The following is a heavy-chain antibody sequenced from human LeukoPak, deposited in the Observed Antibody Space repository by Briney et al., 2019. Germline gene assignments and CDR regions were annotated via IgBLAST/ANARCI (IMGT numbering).Heavy chain of an antibody. J-gene: IGHJ4*02. CDR3: AGEVVATAGVDY. D-gene: IGHD6-13*01. CDR2: IYYSGST. CDR1: GDSISGYY. V-gene: IGHV4-59*12. Sequence: SETLSLTCTVSGDSISGYYWSWIRQPPGKGLEWIGYIYYSGSTSYNPSLKSRVTISIDTSKNQFSLNLRSVTAADTAVYYCAGEVVATAGVDYWGQGTLVTVSS.